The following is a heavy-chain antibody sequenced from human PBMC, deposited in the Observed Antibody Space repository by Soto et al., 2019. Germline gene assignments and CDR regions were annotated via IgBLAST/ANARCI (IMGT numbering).Heavy chain of an antibody. CDR2: IYHSGSI. Sequence: PSETLSLTCAVSGGSISSGGYSWSWIRQPPGKGLEWIGYIYHSGSIYYNPSLKSRVTISVDRSKNQFSLKLSSVTAADTAVYYCARVPSPWGQGTLATVSS. CDR3: ARVPSP. CDR1: GGSISSGGYS. V-gene: IGHV4-30-2*01. J-gene: IGHJ5*02.